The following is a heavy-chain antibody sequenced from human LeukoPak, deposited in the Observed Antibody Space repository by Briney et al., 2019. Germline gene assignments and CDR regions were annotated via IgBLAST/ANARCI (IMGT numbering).Heavy chain of an antibody. CDR3: ARGVDFWSDDEPPQDY. Sequence: PGGSLRLSCAASGFTFSDYNMRWIRQAPGKGLEWVSSISRSGSTKYYADSVKGRFTISRDNAKNSLFLQMNSLRAEDTAVYYCARGVDFWSDDEPPQDYWGQGTLVTVSS. V-gene: IGHV3-11*04. J-gene: IGHJ4*02. CDR2: ISRSGSTK. CDR1: GFTFSDYN. D-gene: IGHD3-3*01.